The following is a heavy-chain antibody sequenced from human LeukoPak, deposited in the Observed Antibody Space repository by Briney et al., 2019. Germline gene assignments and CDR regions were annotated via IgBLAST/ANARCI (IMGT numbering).Heavy chain of an antibody. J-gene: IGHJ4*02. Sequence: GGSLRLSCAASGFTFSDYYMSWIRQAPGKGLEWVSYISSSSSYTNYADSVKGRFTISRDNAKNSLYLQMNSLRAEDTAVYYCARQYNYGYYYFDYWGQGTLVTVSS. CDR3: ARQYNYGYYYFDY. CDR1: GFTFSDYY. D-gene: IGHD5-18*01. V-gene: IGHV3-11*06. CDR2: ISSSSSYT.